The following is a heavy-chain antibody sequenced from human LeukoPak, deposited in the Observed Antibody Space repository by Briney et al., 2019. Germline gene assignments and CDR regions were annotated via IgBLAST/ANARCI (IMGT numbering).Heavy chain of an antibody. CDR1: GGSFSGYY. CDR2: INHSGST. J-gene: IGHJ4*02. Sequence: SETLSLTCAVYGGSFSGYYWSWIRQPPGKGLEWIGEINHSGSTNYNPSLKSRVTISVDTSKNQFSLKLSSVTAADTAVYYCARQLYDYVWGSYRQAHGMDYWGQGTLVTVSS. V-gene: IGHV4-34*01. D-gene: IGHD3-16*02. CDR3: ARQLYDYVWGSYRQAHGMDY.